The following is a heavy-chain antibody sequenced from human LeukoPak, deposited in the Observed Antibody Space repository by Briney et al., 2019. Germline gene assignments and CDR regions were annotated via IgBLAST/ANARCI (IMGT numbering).Heavy chain of an antibody. J-gene: IGHJ6*02. D-gene: IGHD3-16*01. CDR1: GGSISGHY. CDR3: ARFGVDYDMDV. V-gene: IGHV4-59*11. Sequence: SETLSLTCTVSGGSISGHYWTWIRQPPGKGLEWIGQIHYSGRPDYNPSLKSRVTISVDTSKNQLSLKVTTVTGADTAVYYCARFGVDYDMDVWGQGTTVTVSS. CDR2: IHYSGRP.